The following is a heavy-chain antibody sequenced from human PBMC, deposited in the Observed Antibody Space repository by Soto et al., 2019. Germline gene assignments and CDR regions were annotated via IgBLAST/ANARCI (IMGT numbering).Heavy chain of an antibody. J-gene: IGHJ5*02. CDR2: MNPNSVNT. CDR3: ASGRIGGYWFDP. Sequence: QVQLVQSGAEVKKPGASVKVSCKASGYTFTSYDINWVRHATGQGLEWMGWMNPNSVNTGYAQKFQGRVTMTRITSRSTAYVELSSLRSEDTAVYDCASGRIGGYWFDPWGQGTMVTVSS. CDR1: GYTFTSYD. D-gene: IGHD3-16*01. V-gene: IGHV1-8*02.